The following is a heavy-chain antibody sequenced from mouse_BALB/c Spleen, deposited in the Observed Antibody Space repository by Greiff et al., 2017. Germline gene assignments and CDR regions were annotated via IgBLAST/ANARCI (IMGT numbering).Heavy chain of an antibody. Sequence: VQLKESGPGLVKPSQSLSLTCSVTGYSITSGYYWNWIRQFPGNKLEWMGYISYDGSNNYNPSLKNRISITRDTSKNQFFLKLNSVTTEDTATYYCAREDSSGHYFDYWGQGTTLTVSS. V-gene: IGHV3-6*02. J-gene: IGHJ2*01. CDR3: AREDSSGHYFDY. CDR2: ISYDGSN. D-gene: IGHD3-2*01. CDR1: GYSITSGYY.